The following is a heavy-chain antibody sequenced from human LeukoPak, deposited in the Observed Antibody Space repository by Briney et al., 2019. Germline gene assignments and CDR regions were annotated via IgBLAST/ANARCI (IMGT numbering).Heavy chain of an antibody. CDR3: ANSLGYCSSTSCYDLFDY. D-gene: IGHD2-2*01. V-gene: IGHV3-30*02. Sequence: GGSLRLSCAASGFTFSSYGMHWVRQAPGKGLEWVAFIRYDGSNKYYAGSVKGRFTICRDNSKNTLYLQMNSLRAEDTAVYYCANSLGYCSSTSCYDLFDYWGQGTLVTVSS. CDR1: GFTFSSYG. CDR2: IRYDGSNK. J-gene: IGHJ4*02.